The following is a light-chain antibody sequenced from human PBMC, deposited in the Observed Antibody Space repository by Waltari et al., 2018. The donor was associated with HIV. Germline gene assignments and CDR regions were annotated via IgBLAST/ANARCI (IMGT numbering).Light chain of an antibody. J-gene: IGLJ2*01. V-gene: IGLV2-8*01. CDR1: SSDVGIYEY. CDR3: CSHAGTNTLV. Sequence: QSALTQPPSASGSPGRSVTISCNGTSSDVGIYEYVPWYQLHPGKAPKLLIYEVTMRPSGVPDRFAGSKSGNTASLTVSGLQAEDEADYFCCSHAGTNTLVFGGGTKLTVL. CDR2: EVT.